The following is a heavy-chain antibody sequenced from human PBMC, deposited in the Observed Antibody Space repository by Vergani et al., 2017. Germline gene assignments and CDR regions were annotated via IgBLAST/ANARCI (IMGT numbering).Heavy chain of an antibody. D-gene: IGHD3-10*01. J-gene: IGHJ4*02. V-gene: IGHV3-30-3*01. CDR2: ISYDGSNI. Sequence: QVQLVESGGGVVQPGRSLRLSCAASGFTFSSYAMHWVRQAPGKGLEWVAVISYDGSNIYYADSVKGRFTISRDNSKNTLYLQMNSLRAEDTAVYYCARSSFGSGSYYNGAPFDYWGQGTLVTVSS. CDR3: ARSSFGSGSYYNGAPFDY. CDR1: GFTFSSYA.